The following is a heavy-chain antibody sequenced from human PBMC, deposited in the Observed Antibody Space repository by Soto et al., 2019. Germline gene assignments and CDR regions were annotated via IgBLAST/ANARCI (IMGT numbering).Heavy chain of an antibody. CDR2: INHSGNT. J-gene: IGHJ5*02. D-gene: IGHD2-15*01. CDR3: AREVGSWPYNWFDP. CDR1: GGSFSDYY. Sequence: QVQLQQWGAGLLKPSETLSLTCAVYGGSFSDYYWTWIRQPPGKGLEWIGEINHSGNTNYNPPLKSRVTISVDTSKNQFSLKLRSETAADTAVYYCAREVGSWPYNWFDPWGQGTLVTVSS. V-gene: IGHV4-34*01.